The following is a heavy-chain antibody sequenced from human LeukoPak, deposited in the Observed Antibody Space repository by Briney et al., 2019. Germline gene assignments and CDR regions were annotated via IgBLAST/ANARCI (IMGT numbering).Heavy chain of an antibody. D-gene: IGHD2-2*01. CDR1: GYTFTSYG. V-gene: IGHV1-18*01. J-gene: IGHJ6*03. Sequence: ASVKVSCKASGYTFTSYGISWVRQAPGQGLEWMGWISAYNGNTNYAQKLQGRVTMPTDTSTSTAYMELRSLRSDDTAVYYCPRVIEDIVVVPAAIVYYYYMDVWGKGTTVTVSS. CDR2: ISAYNGNT. CDR3: PRVIEDIVVVPAAIVYYYYMDV.